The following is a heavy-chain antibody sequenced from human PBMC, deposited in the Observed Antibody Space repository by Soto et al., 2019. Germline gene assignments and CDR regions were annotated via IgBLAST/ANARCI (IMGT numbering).Heavy chain of an antibody. CDR2: MKQEGSEK. D-gene: IGHD3-22*01. J-gene: IGHJ4*02. V-gene: IGHV3-7*01. CDR3: ARNKYYYDSSGPIGY. CDR1: GFTFSSYW. Sequence: PGGSLRLSCAASGFTFSSYWMSWVRQAPGKGLEWVANMKQEGSEKYYVDSVKGRFTISRDNAKNSLYLQMNSLRAEDTAVYYCARNKYYYDSSGPIGYWGQGTLVTVSS.